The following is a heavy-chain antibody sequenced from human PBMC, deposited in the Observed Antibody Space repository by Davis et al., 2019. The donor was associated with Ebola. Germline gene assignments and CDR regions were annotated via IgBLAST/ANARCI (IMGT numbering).Heavy chain of an antibody. CDR1: RFTFSSYG. V-gene: IGHV3-33*01. J-gene: IGHJ6*02. CDR3: AREQYYDFWSGPYYYGMDV. CDR2: IWYDGSNK. Sequence: GESLKISCAASRFTFSSYGMHWVRQAPGKGLEWVAVIWYDGSNKYYADSVKGRFTISRDNSKNTLYLQMNSLRAEDTAVYYCAREQYYDFWSGPYYYGMDVWGQGTTVTVSS. D-gene: IGHD3-3*01.